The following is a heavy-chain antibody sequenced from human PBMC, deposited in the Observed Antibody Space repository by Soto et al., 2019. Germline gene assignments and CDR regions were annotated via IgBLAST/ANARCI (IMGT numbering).Heavy chain of an antibody. CDR3: AANLVGYCSSTSCYKPYYYYYGMDV. CDR2: IVFGSGNT. CDR1: GFTFTSSA. Sequence: GASVKVSCKASGFTFTSSAVQWVRQARGQRLEWIGWIVFGSGNTNYAQKFQERVTITRDMSTSTAYMELSSLRSEDTAVYYCAANLVGYCSSTSCYKPYYYYYGMDVWGQGTTVTVSS. D-gene: IGHD2-2*02. J-gene: IGHJ6*02. V-gene: IGHV1-58*01.